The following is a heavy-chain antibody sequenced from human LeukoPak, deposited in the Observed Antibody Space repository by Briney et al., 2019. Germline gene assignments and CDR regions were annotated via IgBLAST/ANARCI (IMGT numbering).Heavy chain of an antibody. CDR2: IYSSGST. V-gene: IGHV4-61*08. J-gene: IGHJ5*02. CDR3: TRVGMLAADRWFDP. CDR1: GGSISSGGYS. Sequence: SQTLSLTCAVSGGSISSGGYSWSWIRQPPGKGLEWIGYIYSSGSTNYNPSLKSRVTISLDTSKNQFSLKLSSVTAADTAVYYCTRVGMLAADRWFDPWGQGTLVTVSS. D-gene: IGHD6-13*01.